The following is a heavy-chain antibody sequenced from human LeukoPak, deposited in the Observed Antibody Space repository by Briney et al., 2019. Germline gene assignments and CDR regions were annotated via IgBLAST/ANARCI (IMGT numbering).Heavy chain of an antibody. CDR3: ARGRGRYCSSTSCLYVRYYYYYMDV. Sequence: ASVKVSCKASGYTFTSYDINWVRQATGQGLEWMGWMNPNIGTTGYAQKFQGRVTMTRNTSISTAYMELSSLRSEDTAVYYCARGRGRYCSSTSCLYVRYYYYYMDVWGKGTTVTVSS. J-gene: IGHJ6*03. D-gene: IGHD2-2*01. CDR1: GYTFTSYD. CDR2: MNPNIGTT. V-gene: IGHV1-8*01.